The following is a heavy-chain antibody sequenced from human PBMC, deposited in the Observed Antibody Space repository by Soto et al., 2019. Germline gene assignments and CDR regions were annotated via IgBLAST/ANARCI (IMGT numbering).Heavy chain of an antibody. CDR2: ITTTSSTM. CDR3: ARDSSGRQYYGMDV. V-gene: IGHV3-48*02. D-gene: IGHD3-22*01. Sequence: PGGSLRLSCTPSGFIFSDYSMNWVRQAPGEGLEWISYITTTSSTMYYADSVKGRFTISRDNAKNSLYLQMNSLRDEDTAVYYCARDSSGRQYYGMDVWGQGTTVTVSS. CDR1: GFIFSDYS. J-gene: IGHJ6*02.